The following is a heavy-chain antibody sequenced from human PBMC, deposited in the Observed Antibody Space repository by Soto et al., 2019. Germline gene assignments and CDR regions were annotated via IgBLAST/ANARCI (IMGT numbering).Heavy chain of an antibody. CDR1: GFTFSSYA. V-gene: IGHV3-23*01. CDR2: ISGSGGST. J-gene: IGHJ4*02. Sequence: PGGSLRLSCAASGFTFSSYAMSWVRQAPGKGLEWVSAISGSGGSTYYADSVKGRFTISRDNSKNTLYLQMNSLRAEDTAVYYCAKDLLIGSSGYYYFDYWGQGTLVTVSS. D-gene: IGHD3-22*01. CDR3: AKDLLIGSSGYYYFDY.